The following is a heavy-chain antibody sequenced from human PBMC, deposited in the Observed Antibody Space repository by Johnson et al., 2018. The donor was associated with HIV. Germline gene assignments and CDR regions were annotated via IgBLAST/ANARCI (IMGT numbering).Heavy chain of an antibody. V-gene: IGHV3-66*02. CDR1: GFSVSSNY. CDR2: IYSGGNT. J-gene: IGHJ3*02. CDR3: SSPWYYEMYAFDI. Sequence: VQLVESGGGVVQPGGSLRLSCSASGFSVSSNYMTWVRQAPGKGLEWVSVIYSGGNTYYADSVKGRFSISRDNSKNTVYLQMNSLRPEDTAVYYCSSPWYYEMYAFDIWGQGTLVTVSS. D-gene: IGHD3-22*01.